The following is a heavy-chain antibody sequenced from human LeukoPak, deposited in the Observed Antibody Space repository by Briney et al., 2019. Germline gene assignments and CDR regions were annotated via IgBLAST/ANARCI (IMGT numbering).Heavy chain of an antibody. CDR2: IKQDGSEK. CDR1: GFTFSSYW. Sequence: PGGSLRLSCAASGFTFSSYWVSWVRQAPGKGLEWVANIKQDGSEKYYVDSVKGRFTISRDNAKNSLYLQMNSLRAEDTAVYYCAGRGSGSYFDYWGQGTLVTVSS. D-gene: IGHD3-10*01. V-gene: IGHV3-7*01. CDR3: AGRGSGSYFDY. J-gene: IGHJ4*02.